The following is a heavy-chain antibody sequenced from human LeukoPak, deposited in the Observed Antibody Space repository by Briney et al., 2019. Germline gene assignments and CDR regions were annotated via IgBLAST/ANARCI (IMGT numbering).Heavy chain of an antibody. J-gene: IGHJ4*02. CDR3: ARHTSTYLDQ. CDR1: GYTFTGHH. CDR2: INADSGGT. Sequence: ASVKISCKASGYTFTGHHLHRVRHAPGQGLEWMGWINADSGGTRYTKKLQGRVTMTRDTSTSTAYMELSRLGSDYTAVYFCARHTSTYLDQWGQGALVTVSS. D-gene: IGHD2-2*01. V-gene: IGHV1-2*02.